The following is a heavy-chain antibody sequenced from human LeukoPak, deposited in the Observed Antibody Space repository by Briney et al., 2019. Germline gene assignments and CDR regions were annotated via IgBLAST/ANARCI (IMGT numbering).Heavy chain of an antibody. CDR3: ARDSKTLTTEPGHFDY. D-gene: IGHD4-17*01. CDR1: GGTFSSYA. J-gene: IGHJ4*02. V-gene: IGHV1-69*05. CDR2: VIPMFDTV. Sequence: GSSVKVSCKASGGTFSSYALSWVRQAPGQGLEWMGRVIPMFDTVIYAQKFQDRVTITTDKSTSTAYMELSSLRSEDTAVYYCARDSKTLTTEPGHFDYWGQGTLVSVSP.